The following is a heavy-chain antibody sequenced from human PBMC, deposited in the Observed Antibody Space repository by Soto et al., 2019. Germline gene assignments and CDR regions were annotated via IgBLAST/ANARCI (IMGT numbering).Heavy chain of an antibody. CDR1: GGSISGGGYY. D-gene: IGHD2-8*01. Sequence: SETLSLTCTVSGGSISGGGYYWSWIRQHPGKGLEWIGYIYYSGSTYYNPSLKSRVTISVDTSKNQFSLKLSSVTAADTAVYYCARGRWDIVLMVYALDPWGQGTLVTVSS. V-gene: IGHV4-31*03. J-gene: IGHJ5*02. CDR3: ARGRWDIVLMVYALDP. CDR2: IYYSGST.